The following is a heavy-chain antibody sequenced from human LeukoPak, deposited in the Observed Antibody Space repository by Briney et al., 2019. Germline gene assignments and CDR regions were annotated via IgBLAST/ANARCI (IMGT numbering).Heavy chain of an antibody. D-gene: IGHD6-19*01. CDR2: ISSNGGST. Sequence: GGFLRLSCSASGFTFSSYAMHWVRQAPGKGLEYVSAISSNGGSTYYADSVKGRFTTSRDNSKNTLYLQMSSLRAEDTAVYYCAKLWGYSSGWGQGTLVTVSS. CDR3: AKLWGYSSG. V-gene: IGHV3-64D*06. CDR1: GFTFSSYA. J-gene: IGHJ4*02.